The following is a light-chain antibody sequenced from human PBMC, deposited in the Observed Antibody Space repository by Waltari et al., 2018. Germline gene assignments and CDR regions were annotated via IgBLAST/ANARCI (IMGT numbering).Light chain of an antibody. V-gene: IGKV1-5*03. J-gene: IGKJ2*01. CDR3: QHYNSYSGDT. Sequence: DIQMTQSPSTLSASVGDRVIITCRASQSITTWLAWYQQKPGKAPKLLIYKTSTLESGVPSRFSGSGSGTEFTLTISSLQPDDFATYYCQHYNSYSGDTFGQGTKLEI. CDR1: QSITTW. CDR2: KTS.